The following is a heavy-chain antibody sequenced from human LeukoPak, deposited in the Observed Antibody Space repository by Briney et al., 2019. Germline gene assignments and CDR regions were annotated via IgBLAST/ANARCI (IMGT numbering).Heavy chain of an antibody. V-gene: IGHV3-30-3*01. Sequence: GGSLRLSCAASGFTFSSYAMHWVRQAPGKGLKWVAVILYDGSNKYYADSVKGRFTISRDNSKNTLYLQMNSLRAEDTAVYYCARSPDILTGYPFDYWGQGTLVTVSS. D-gene: IGHD3-9*01. CDR1: GFTFSSYA. J-gene: IGHJ4*02. CDR3: ARSPDILTGYPFDY. CDR2: ILYDGSNK.